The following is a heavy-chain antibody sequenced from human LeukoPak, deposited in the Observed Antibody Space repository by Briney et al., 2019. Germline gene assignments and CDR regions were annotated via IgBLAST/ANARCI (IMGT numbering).Heavy chain of an antibody. V-gene: IGHV4-4*02. D-gene: IGHD2-2*01. CDR2: IYHSGST. Sequence: SETLSLTCAVSGGSISSSNWWSWVRQPPGKGLEWIGEIYHSGSTNYNPSLKSRVTISADKSKNQFSLKLSSVTAADTAVYYCARLGYQLPPDYWGQGTLVTVSS. CDR1: GGSISSSNW. CDR3: ARLGYQLPPDY. J-gene: IGHJ4*02.